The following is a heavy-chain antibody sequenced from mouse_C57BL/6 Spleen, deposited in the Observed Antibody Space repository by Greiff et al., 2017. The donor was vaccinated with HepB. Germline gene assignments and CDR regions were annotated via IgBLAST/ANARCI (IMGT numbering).Heavy chain of an antibody. CDR1: GYSITSGYY. CDR3: ARDKAPYYYGSSYDAMDY. CDR2: ISYDGSN. J-gene: IGHJ4*01. Sequence: EVKLQESGPGLVKPSQSLSLTCSVTGYSITSGYYWNWIRQFPGNKLEWMGYISYDGSNNYNPSLKNRISLTRDTSKNQFFLKLNSVTTEDTATYYCARDKAPYYYGSSYDAMDYWGQGTSVTVSS. D-gene: IGHD1-1*01. V-gene: IGHV3-6*01.